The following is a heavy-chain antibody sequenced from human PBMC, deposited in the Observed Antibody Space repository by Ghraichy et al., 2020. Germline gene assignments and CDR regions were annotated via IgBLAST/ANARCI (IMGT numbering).Heavy chain of an antibody. D-gene: IGHD3-3*01. Sequence: GGSLRLSCAASGFTFNTYGMNWVRQAPGKGLEWVSYISSSTFTIYYADSVKGRFTISRDNANDSLSLQMESLRDEDTAVYYCARDRPHDSWRGDGGFDDWGQGTLVTGSS. CDR2: ISSSTFTI. CDR1: GFTFNTYG. V-gene: IGHV3-48*02. J-gene: IGHJ4*02. CDR3: ARDRPHDSWRGDGGFDD.